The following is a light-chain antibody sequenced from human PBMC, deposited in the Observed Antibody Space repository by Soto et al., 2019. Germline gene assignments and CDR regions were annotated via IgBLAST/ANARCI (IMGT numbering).Light chain of an antibody. CDR2: AAS. CDR3: QQRSNWPPIT. Sequence: EIVLTQSPGTLSLSPGERATLSCRASQSVSNNYLAWYQQKPGQAPRLLIYAASTRATGIPDRFSGSGSATDFTLTISSLEPEDFAVYYCQQRSNWPPITFGQGTRLEIK. J-gene: IGKJ5*01. V-gene: IGKV3D-20*02. CDR1: QSVSNNY.